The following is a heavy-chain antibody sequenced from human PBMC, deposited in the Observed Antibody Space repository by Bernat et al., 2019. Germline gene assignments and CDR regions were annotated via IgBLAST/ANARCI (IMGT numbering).Heavy chain of an antibody. D-gene: IGHD3-16*01. J-gene: IGHJ3*01. V-gene: IGHV3-15*01. Sequence: EVQLVESGGGLVKPGGSLRLSCAASGFTFSNAWMSWVRQAPGKGLEWVGRIKSKTDGGTTEYAVPVKGRFTISRADSKNTLYLQMNSLKNKDTVVYYCTTEVNDSGTPWSQEMIVTVFS. CDR3: TTEVNDSGTP. CDR1: GFTFSNAW. CDR2: IKSKTDGGTT.